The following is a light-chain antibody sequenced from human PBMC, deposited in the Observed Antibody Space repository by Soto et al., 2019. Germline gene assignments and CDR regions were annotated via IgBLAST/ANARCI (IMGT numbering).Light chain of an antibody. V-gene: IGLV7-46*01. J-gene: IGLJ2*01. CDR2: DTT. CDR3: LLAYSGGRV. CDR1: DGPVTSNHY. Sequence: QAVVTREPSLTVSPGGTVTLTCGSSDGPVTSNHYPYWYQQRPGQVPRTLIYDTTNRQSWAPARFSGSLVGVKAALTLSGAQPEDEADYYCLLAYSGGRVFGGGTKVTVL.